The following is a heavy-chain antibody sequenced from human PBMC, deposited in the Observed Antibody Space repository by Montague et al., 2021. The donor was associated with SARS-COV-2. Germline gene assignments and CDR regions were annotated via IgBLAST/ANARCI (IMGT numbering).Heavy chain of an antibody. J-gene: IGHJ1*01. D-gene: IGHD6-13*01. V-gene: IGHV4-39*07. CDR3: ARDHYHSSRFKY. CDR2: ISYSGST. CDR1: GDSISSSSIYY. Sequence: SETLSLTCTVSGDSISSSSIYYWGWIRQPPGKGLEWIGTISYSGSTYHNPSLHSRVAISVDTSKKRFSLRLTSVTAADTAVYFCARDHYHSSRFKYWGPGTLVTVSS.